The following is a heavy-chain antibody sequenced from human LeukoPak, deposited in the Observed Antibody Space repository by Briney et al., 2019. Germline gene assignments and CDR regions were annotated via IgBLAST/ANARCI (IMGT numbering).Heavy chain of an antibody. J-gene: IGHJ4*02. Sequence: PGGSLRLSCAASGFTFSSYGMTWVRQAPGQGLEWVSSISSGGRTIYYADSVKGRFTISRDNAKNSLYLQMNSLRAEDTAFYYCARSGYSSSWYMFWGQGSLVTVSS. D-gene: IGHD6-13*01. CDR2: ISSGGRTI. CDR1: GFTFSSYG. V-gene: IGHV3-48*04. CDR3: ARSGYSSSWYMF.